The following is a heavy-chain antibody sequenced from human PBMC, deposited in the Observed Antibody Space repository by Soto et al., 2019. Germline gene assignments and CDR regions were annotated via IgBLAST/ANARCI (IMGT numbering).Heavy chain of an antibody. J-gene: IGHJ4*02. V-gene: IGHV1-24*01. CDR2: FDPEDGET. CDR3: ATTVATIARSSDFDY. D-gene: IGHD5-12*01. CDR1: GYTLTELS. Sequence: ASVKVSCKVSGYTLTELSMHWVRQAPGKGLEWMGGFDPEDGETIYAQKFQGRVTMTEDTSTDTAYMELSSLRSEDTAVYYCATTVATIARSSDFDYSGQATLVTVSS.